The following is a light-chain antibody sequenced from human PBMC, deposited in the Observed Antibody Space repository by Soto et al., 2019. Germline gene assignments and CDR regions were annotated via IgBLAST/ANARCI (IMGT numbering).Light chain of an antibody. CDR3: SSYTSTSTRV. CDR2: EVT. J-gene: IGLJ2*01. CDR1: TNDIGAFNY. Sequence: QSALTQPASVSGSPGQSITISCTGTTNDIGAFNYVSWYQQHPGKAPKLILYEVTNRPSGVSNRFSGSKSGNTASLTISGLQAEDEADYYCSSYTSTSTRVFGGGTKLTV. V-gene: IGLV2-14*01.